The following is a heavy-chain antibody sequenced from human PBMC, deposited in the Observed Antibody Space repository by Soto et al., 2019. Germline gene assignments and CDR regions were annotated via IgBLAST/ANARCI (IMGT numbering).Heavy chain of an antibody. J-gene: IGHJ4*02. Sequence: QVQLVQSGAEVKKPGASVKVSCKASGYSFTAYYMHWVRQAPGQGLEWMGWINPNSGDTNYAQKFQGRVTMTRDTSISTAYMELSRLRSDDTAVFYCARSVSTIAARPDYWDQGTLVTVSS. CDR2: INPNSGDT. V-gene: IGHV1-2*02. D-gene: IGHD6-6*01. CDR3: ARSVSTIAARPDY. CDR1: GYSFTAYY.